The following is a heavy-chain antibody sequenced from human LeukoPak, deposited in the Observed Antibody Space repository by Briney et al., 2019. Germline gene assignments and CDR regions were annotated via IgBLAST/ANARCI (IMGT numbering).Heavy chain of an antibody. CDR3: ARGGYDFWSGGVDAFDI. CDR2: IYYSGST. CDR1: GGSISSGGYY. V-gene: IGHV4-31*03. D-gene: IGHD3-3*01. J-gene: IGHJ3*02. Sequence: SETLSLTCTVSGGSISSGGYYWSWIRQHPGKGLEWIGYIYYSGSTYCNPSLKSRVTISVDTSKNQFSLKLSSVTAADTAVYYCARGGYDFWSGGVDAFDIWGQGTIVTVSS.